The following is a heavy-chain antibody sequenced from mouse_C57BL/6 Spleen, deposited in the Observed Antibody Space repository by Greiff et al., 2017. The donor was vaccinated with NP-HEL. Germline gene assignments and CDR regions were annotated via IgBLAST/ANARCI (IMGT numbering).Heavy chain of an antibody. V-gene: IGHV1-69*01. Sequence: VKLQQPGAELVMPGASVKLSCKASGYTFTSYWMHWVKQRPGQGLEWIGEIDPSDSYTNYNQKFKGKSTLTVDKSSSTAYMQLSSLTSEDSAVYYCARSGHVVATRYFDYWGQGTTLTVSS. CDR3: ARSGHVVATRYFDY. CDR2: IDPSDSYT. D-gene: IGHD1-1*01. J-gene: IGHJ2*01. CDR1: GYTFTSYW.